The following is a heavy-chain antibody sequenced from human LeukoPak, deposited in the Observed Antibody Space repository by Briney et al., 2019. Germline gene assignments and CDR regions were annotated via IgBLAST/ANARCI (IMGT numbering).Heavy chain of an antibody. V-gene: IGHV3-23*01. Sequence: GGSLRLSCLTSGFTLSTNAMSWVRQAPGRGLEWISGISGSGASTYDADSVKGRFTISRDASRNTLYLQMNSLRGDDTAVYYCAKDVGKWESLHFFDYWGQGTLVTVSS. D-gene: IGHD1-26*01. J-gene: IGHJ4*02. CDR3: AKDVGKWESLHFFDY. CDR1: GFTLSTNA. CDR2: ISGSGAST.